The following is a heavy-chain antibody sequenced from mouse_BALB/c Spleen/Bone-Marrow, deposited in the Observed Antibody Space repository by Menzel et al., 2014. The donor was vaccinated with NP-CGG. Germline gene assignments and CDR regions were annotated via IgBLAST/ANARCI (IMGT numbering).Heavy chain of an antibody. CDR2: ISDGGTYT. Sequence: EVKVVESGGGLVKPGGSLKLSCAASGFTFSDYYMYWVRQTPEKRLEWVAIISDGGTYTYYPDSVKGRFTISRDNAKNNLYLQMGSLKSEDTAMYYCTRDETGTGAWFAYWGQGTLVTVSS. D-gene: IGHD4-1*01. J-gene: IGHJ3*01. CDR3: TRDETGTGAWFAY. V-gene: IGHV5-4*02. CDR1: GFTFSDYY.